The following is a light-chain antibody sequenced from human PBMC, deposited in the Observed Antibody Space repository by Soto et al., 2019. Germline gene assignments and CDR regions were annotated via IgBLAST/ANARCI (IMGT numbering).Light chain of an antibody. Sequence: QSALTQPRSVSGSPGQSVTISCTGTSSDVGGYNYVSWYQQHPGKAPKVMIYYVSERPSGVPDRFSGSKSGNTASLTISGLQAEDEADYYCCSYAGSPRYVLGTGTKVTVL. V-gene: IGLV2-11*01. CDR1: SSDVGGYNY. CDR3: CSYAGSPRYV. CDR2: YVS. J-gene: IGLJ1*01.